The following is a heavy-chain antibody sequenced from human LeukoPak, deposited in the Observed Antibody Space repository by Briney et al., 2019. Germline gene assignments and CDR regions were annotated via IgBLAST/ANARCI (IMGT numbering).Heavy chain of an antibody. CDR2: ISSTSTYI. CDR3: AKSLLTMVRGTRVLDY. V-gene: IGHV3-21*04. D-gene: IGHD3-10*01. CDR1: GFTFSGYS. J-gene: IGHJ4*02. Sequence: GGSLRLSCAASGFTFSGYSMNWVRQAPGEGLEWVSSISSTSTYIYYADSVRGRFTISRDNAKNSLYLQMNSLRAEDMAVYFCAKSLLTMVRGTRVLDYWGQGTLVTVSS.